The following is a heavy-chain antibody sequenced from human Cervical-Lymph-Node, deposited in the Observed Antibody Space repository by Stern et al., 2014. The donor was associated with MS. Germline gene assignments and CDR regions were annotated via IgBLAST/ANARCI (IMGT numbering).Heavy chain of an antibody. CDR3: ATTRWDLFTWNWFDP. CDR2: IHDSGST. V-gene: IGHV4-61*02. D-gene: IGHD1-26*01. J-gene: IGHJ5*02. Sequence: QVQLVQSGPGLVKPSQTLSLTCTVSGGSISSSGYYWSWIRQPADKGLEWIGRIHDSGSTYYNPSLKSRVPISMDTAKNPVSLELPSVPAADTAVYYCATTRWDLFTWNWFDPGGQGTLVTVSS. CDR1: GGSISSSGYY.